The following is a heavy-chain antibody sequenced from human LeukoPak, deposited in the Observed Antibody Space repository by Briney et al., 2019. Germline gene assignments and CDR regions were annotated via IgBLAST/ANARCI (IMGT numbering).Heavy chain of an antibody. CDR3: APMRDWEIS. D-gene: IGHD1-26*01. V-gene: IGHV3-74*01. CDR1: GFTFSIYD. J-gene: IGHJ5*02. CDR2: INPDGSST. Sequence: GGSLRLSCAASGFTFSIYDMSWVRQAPGKGLVWVSRINPDGSSTTYADSVKGRFTISRDNAKNTLYLQMNSLRAEDTAVYFCAPMRDWEISWGQGTLVTVSS.